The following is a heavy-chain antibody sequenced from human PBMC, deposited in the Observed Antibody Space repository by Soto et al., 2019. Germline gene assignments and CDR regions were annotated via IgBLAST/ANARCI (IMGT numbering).Heavy chain of an antibody. CDR1: GGSIGSGDYY. D-gene: IGHD1-1*01. J-gene: IGHJ5*02. CDR3: ARVPRQLEPTLCFDP. V-gene: IGHV4-30-4*01. Sequence: PSETLSLTCTVSGGSIGSGDYYWSWIRQPPGKGLEWIGYIYYSGNTYYNPSLKSRLTISLDTSKNQFSLNLSSVTAADTAGYFCARVPRQLEPTLCFDPWGQVTLVTFSS. CDR2: IYYSGNT.